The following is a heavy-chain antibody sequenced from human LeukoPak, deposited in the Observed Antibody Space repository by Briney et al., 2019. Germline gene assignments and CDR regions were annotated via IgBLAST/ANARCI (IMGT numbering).Heavy chain of an antibody. V-gene: IGHV4-34*01. Sequence: SETLSLTCAVYGGSFSGYYWSWIRRPPGKGLEWIGEINHSGSTNYNPSLKSRVTISVDTSKNQFSLKLSSVTAADTAVYYCARGGTSDYSNYFYYYYYMDVWGKGTTVTVSS. CDR3: ARGGTSDYSNYFYYYYYMDV. CDR1: GGSFSGYY. J-gene: IGHJ6*03. D-gene: IGHD4-11*01. CDR2: INHSGST.